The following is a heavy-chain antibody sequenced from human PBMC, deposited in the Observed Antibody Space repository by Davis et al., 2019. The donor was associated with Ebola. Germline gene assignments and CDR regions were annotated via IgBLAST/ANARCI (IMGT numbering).Heavy chain of an antibody. J-gene: IGHJ4*02. CDR3: ARDLGGYANY. CDR1: GGSISSYY. V-gene: IGHV4-59*01. CDR2: IYYSGST. Sequence: TLSLTCTVSGGSISSYYWSWIRQPPGKGLEWIGYIYYSGSTNYNPSLKSRVTISVDTSKNQFSLKLSSVTAADTAVYYCARDLGGYANYWGQGTLVTVSS. D-gene: IGHD5-12*01.